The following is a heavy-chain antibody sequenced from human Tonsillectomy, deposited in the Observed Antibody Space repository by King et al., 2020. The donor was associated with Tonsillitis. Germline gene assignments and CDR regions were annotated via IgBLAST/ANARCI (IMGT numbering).Heavy chain of an antibody. D-gene: IGHD1/OR15-1a*01. V-gene: IGHV3-11*06. CDR2: ITDSTSYT. CDR3: ASGLDQRDY. Sequence: VQLVESGGGLVKPGGSLRLSCAASGFTFSDYSMSWIRQAPGKGLEWVSYITDSTSYTNCADSVKGRFTISRDNAKNSLYLQMNSLRVEDTAVYYCASGLDQRDYWGQGTLVTVSS. J-gene: IGHJ4*02. CDR1: GFTFSDYS.